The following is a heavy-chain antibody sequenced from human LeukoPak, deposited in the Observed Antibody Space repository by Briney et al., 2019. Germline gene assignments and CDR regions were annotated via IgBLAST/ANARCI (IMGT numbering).Heavy chain of an antibody. V-gene: IGHV3-48*03. CDR1: GFTFSSYA. CDR3: ARDLMGATLDY. Sequence: GGSLRLSCAASGFTFSSYAMNWVRQAPGKGLEWVSYISSSGSTIYYADSVKGRFTISRDNAKNSLYLQMNSLRAEDTAVYYCARDLMGATLDYWGQGTLVTVSS. CDR2: ISSSGSTI. J-gene: IGHJ4*02. D-gene: IGHD1-26*01.